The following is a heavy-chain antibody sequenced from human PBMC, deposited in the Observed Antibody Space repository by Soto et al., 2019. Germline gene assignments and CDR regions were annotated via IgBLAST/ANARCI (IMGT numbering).Heavy chain of an antibody. D-gene: IGHD1-20*01. CDR1: GGSISSSHY. Sequence: QLQLQESGPGLVKSSETLSLTCTVSGGSISSSHYWGWIRQPPGKGLEWIGSVFYSGSPYYSPSFKGRITISVDTSKNQFSLRVRSVTATDTAVYFCARHYNTGAFFDYWGQGHLVTVSS. CDR2: VFYSGSP. V-gene: IGHV4-39*01. CDR3: ARHYNTGAFFDY. J-gene: IGHJ4*02.